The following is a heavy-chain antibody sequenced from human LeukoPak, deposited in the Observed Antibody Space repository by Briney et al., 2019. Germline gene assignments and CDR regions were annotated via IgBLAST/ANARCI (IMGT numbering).Heavy chain of an antibody. Sequence: SETLSLTCTVSGGSISSSSYYWGWIRQPPGKGLEWIGSIYYSGSTYYNPSLKSRVTISVDTSKNQFSLKLSPVTAADTAVYYCASYYYDSSGKYYYYYYMDVWGKGTTVTISS. CDR3: ASYYYDSSGKYYYYYYMDV. CDR1: GGSISSSSYY. D-gene: IGHD3-22*01. CDR2: IYYSGST. V-gene: IGHV4-39*01. J-gene: IGHJ6*03.